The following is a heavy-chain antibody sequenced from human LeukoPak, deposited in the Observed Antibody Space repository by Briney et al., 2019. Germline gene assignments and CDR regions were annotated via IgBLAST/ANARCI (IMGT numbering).Heavy chain of an antibody. CDR2: INPSGGST. V-gene: IGHV1-46*01. CDR3: ATISPYYYDSSGYYYY. J-gene: IGHJ4*02. Sequence: ASVKVSCKASGYTFTSYYMHWVRQAPGQGLEWMGIINPSGGSTSYAQKFQGRVTMTEDTSTDTAYMELSSLRSEDTAVYYCATISPYYYDSSGYYYYWGQGTLVTVSS. CDR1: GYTFTSYY. D-gene: IGHD3-22*01.